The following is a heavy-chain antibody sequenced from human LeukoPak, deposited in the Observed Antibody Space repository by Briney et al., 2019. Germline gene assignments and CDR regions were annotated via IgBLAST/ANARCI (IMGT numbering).Heavy chain of an antibody. V-gene: IGHV1-69*04. Sequence: SVKVSCKASGGTFSSYTISWVRQAPGQGLEWMGRIIPILGITNYAQKFQGRVTITADKSTSTAYMELSSLRSEDTAVYYCARDGDRGWFDPWGQGTLVTVSS. CDR2: IIPILGIT. CDR1: GGTFSSYT. J-gene: IGHJ5*02. D-gene: IGHD1-14*01. CDR3: ARDGDRGWFDP.